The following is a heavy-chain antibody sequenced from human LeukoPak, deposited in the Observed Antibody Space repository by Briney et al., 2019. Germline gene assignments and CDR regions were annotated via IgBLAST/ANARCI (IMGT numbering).Heavy chain of an antibody. V-gene: IGHV3-33*01. CDR2: IWYDGSNK. CDR1: GFTFSNYA. J-gene: IGHJ4*02. D-gene: IGHD4-17*01. CDR3: AREIYFYGDYVIDY. Sequence: GGSLRLSCAASGFTFSNYAMHWVRQAPGKGLEWVAVIWYDGSNKYYADSVKGRFTISRDNSKNTLYLQMNSLRAEDTAVYYCAREIYFYGDYVIDYWGQGTLVTVSS.